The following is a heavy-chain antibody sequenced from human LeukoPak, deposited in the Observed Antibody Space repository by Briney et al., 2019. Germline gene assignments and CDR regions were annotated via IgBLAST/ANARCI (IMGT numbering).Heavy chain of an antibody. CDR2: MYPGDSDT. J-gene: IGHJ4*02. CDR3: ARQRSYPDYFDY. Sequence: GESLKISCKGSGYIFTSYWIGWVRQMPGKGLEWMGIMYPGDSDTRYSPSFQGQFTISADKSISTSYLQWSSLKASDTAMYYCARQRSYPDYFDYWGQGTLVTVSS. CDR1: GYIFTSYW. D-gene: IGHD1-26*01. V-gene: IGHV5-51*01.